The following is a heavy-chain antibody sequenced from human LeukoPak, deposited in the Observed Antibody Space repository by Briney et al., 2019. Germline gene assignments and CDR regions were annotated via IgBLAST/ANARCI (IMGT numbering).Heavy chain of an antibody. D-gene: IGHD3-10*01. Sequence: SETLSLTCAVYGGSFSGYYWSWIRQPPGKGPEWIGEINHSGSTNYNPSLKSRVTISVDTSKNQFSLKLSSVTAADTAVYYCARRSPTYYYGSGSYYLDYWGQGTLVTVSS. CDR3: ARRSPTYYYGSGSYYLDY. J-gene: IGHJ4*02. V-gene: IGHV4-34*01. CDR2: INHSGST. CDR1: GGSFSGYY.